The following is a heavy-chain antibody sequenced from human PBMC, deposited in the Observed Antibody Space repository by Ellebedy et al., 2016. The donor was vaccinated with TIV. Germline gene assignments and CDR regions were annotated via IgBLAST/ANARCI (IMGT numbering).Heavy chain of an antibody. Sequence: MPSETLSLTCTVSGGSISTYYWTWIRQPPGKGLEWIGYIYYSGNTNYNPSLKSRVTISVDPSKNQFSLKLSSVTAADTAVYYCARRGDSGYDDYWYFDLWGRGTLVTVSS. D-gene: IGHD5-12*01. CDR1: GGSISTYY. CDR2: IYYSGNT. V-gene: IGHV4-59*08. J-gene: IGHJ2*01. CDR3: ARRGDSGYDDYWYFDL.